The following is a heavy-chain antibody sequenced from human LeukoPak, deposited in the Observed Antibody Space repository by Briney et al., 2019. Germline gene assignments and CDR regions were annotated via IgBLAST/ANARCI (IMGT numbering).Heavy chain of an antibody. CDR1: GFTLSSYE. V-gene: IGHV3-48*03. J-gene: IGHJ3*02. D-gene: IGHD1-7*01. Sequence: GGSLRLSCAASGFTLSSYEMNWVRQAPGKGLEWVSYISSGGSSIYYADSVKGRFTISRDNAKNSLYLQMNSLGAEDTAVYFCASETEVGNYDAFDIWGQGTMVTVSS. CDR2: ISSGGSSI. CDR3: ASETEVGNYDAFDI.